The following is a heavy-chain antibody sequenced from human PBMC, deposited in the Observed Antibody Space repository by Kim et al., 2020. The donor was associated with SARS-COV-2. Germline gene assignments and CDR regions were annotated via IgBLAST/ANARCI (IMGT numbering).Heavy chain of an antibody. CDR3: ARGVYSSSWAYYFDY. Sequence: SETLSLTCAAYGGSFSGYYWSWIRQPPGKGLEWIGEINHSGSTNYNPSLKSRVTISVDTSKNQFSLKLSSVTAADTAVYYCARGVYSSSWAYYFDYWGQG. CDR1: GGSFSGYY. V-gene: IGHV4-34*01. D-gene: IGHD6-13*01. J-gene: IGHJ4*02. CDR2: INHSGST.